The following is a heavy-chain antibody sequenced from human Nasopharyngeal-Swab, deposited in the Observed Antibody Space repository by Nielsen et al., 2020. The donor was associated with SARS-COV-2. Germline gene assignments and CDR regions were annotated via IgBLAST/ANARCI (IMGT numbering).Heavy chain of an antibody. J-gene: IGHJ4*02. D-gene: IGHD3-3*01. CDR1: GFTFSSYD. CDR2: IGTAGDT. Sequence: GESLKISCAASGFTFSSYDMHWVRQATGKGLEWVSAIGTAGDTYYPGSVKGRFTISRENAKNSLYLQMNSLRAEDTAVYYCAKGQGLRFFGVVSRFDYWGQGTLVTVSS. CDR3: AKGQGLRFFGVVSRFDY. V-gene: IGHV3-13*01.